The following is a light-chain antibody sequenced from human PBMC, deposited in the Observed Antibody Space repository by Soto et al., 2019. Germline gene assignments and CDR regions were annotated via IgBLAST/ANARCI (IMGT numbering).Light chain of an antibody. CDR3: QQYDSYWS. Sequence: DIQMTQSPSTLSASVGDRVTITCRASQRLTSWLAWYQQRPGKAPQLLIFDASNLGSGVPSRFSGSGSGTEFTLTISSLQPDDFATYYCQQYDSYWSFGQGTKVDI. J-gene: IGKJ1*01. V-gene: IGKV1-5*01. CDR2: DAS. CDR1: QRLTSW.